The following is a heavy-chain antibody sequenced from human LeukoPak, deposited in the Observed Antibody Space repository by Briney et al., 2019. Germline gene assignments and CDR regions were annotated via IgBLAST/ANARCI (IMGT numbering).Heavy chain of an antibody. V-gene: IGHV4-59*08. J-gene: IGHJ4*02. CDR3: ARQGYGGNPTDH. Sequence: PSETLSLTCTVSGGSINSYYWSWIRQPPGKGLESIGYIYYTGSTNYNPSLKSRVTISLDTSKNQFSLKMKSVTAADTAVYYCARQGYGGNPTDHWGQGTLVTVSS. D-gene: IGHD4-23*01. CDR1: GGSINSYY. CDR2: IYYTGST.